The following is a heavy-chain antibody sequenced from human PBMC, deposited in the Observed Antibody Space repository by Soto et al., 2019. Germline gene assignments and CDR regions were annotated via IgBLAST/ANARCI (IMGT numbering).Heavy chain of an antibody. J-gene: IGHJ6*02. CDR3: AKDLKVSGSHYGTLKYYYGMDV. D-gene: IGHD3-10*01. CDR2: IAYDGSLK. Sequence: QVQLVESGGGVVQPGGTLRLSCAASGFTFSSYGMQWVRQAPGKGLEWVAVIAYDGSLKYYVDSVKGRFTISRDNSKNTLYLQINSLIAEDTAVYYCAKDLKVSGSHYGTLKYYYGMDVWGQGTTVSVSS. CDR1: GFTFSSYG. V-gene: IGHV3-30*18.